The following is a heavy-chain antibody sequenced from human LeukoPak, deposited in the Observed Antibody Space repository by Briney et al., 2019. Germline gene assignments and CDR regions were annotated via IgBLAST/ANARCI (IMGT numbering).Heavy chain of an antibody. J-gene: IGHJ4*02. D-gene: IGHD1-1*01. CDR3: AKGLERESRLDS. CDR2: ISGCGGTT. Sequence: GGTLRLSCAASGFIFSSYGMNWVRQAPGKGLEWVSDISGCGGTTYYADSVTGRFTISSDISKDTLYLQMNSLRAEDTALYYCAKGLERESRLDSWGQGTLVTVSS. V-gene: IGHV3-23*01. CDR1: GFIFSSYG.